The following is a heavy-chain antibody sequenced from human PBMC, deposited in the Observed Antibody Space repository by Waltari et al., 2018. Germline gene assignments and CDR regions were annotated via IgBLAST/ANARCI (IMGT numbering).Heavy chain of an antibody. J-gene: IGHJ4*02. CDR1: GFTFSSYW. D-gene: IGHD6-13*01. V-gene: IGHV3-74*01. CDR3: ARMGIAAAAPLDY. Sequence: EVQLVESGGGLVQPGGSLRLSCAASGFTFSSYWMHWVRQAPGKGLVWVSRIISEWSSPSYADSVKGRFTSSRAKATNTLYLQMNSLRAEDTAVYYCARMGIAAAAPLDYWGQGTLVTVSS. CDR2: IISEWSSP.